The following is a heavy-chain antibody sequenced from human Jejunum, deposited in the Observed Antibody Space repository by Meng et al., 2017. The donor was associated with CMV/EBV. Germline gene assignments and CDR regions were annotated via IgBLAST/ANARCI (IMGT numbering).Heavy chain of an antibody. Sequence: GWMGSNNWWNWVSQCAGEGLEGIGEIYHSGRTNYNPSLKSRVTISVDKSMNQFSLRLSSVTAADTAVYYCARRDYYDSSGYPSLGYWGQGILVTVSS. CDR1: GWMGSNNW. CDR2: IYHSGRT. D-gene: IGHD3-22*01. CDR3: ARRDYYDSSGYPSLGY. J-gene: IGHJ4*02. V-gene: IGHV4-4*02.